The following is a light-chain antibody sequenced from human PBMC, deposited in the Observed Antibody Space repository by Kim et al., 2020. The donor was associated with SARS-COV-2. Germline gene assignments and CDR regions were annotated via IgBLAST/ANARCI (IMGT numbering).Light chain of an antibody. CDR2: DVS. V-gene: IGLV2-14*03. J-gene: IGLJ3*02. Sequence: GQSITISCTGTSSDVGGYNYVSWYQQHPGKAPKLMIYDVSNRPSGVSNRFSGSKSGNTASLTISGLQAEDEADYYCSSYTSSTTRVFGGGTKLTVL. CDR1: SSDVGGYNY. CDR3: SSYTSSTTRV.